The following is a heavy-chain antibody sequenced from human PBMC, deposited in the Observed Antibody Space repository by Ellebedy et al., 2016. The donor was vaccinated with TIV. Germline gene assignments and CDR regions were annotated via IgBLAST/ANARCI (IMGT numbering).Heavy chain of an antibody. CDR3: ARRYFDWLWLDF. Sequence: SVKVSCXASGGTFSRYAISWVRQAPGQGLEWMGGIIPIFGTTKYAQKFQGRATITADESTSTAYMELSSLRSEDTAVYYCARRYFDWLWLDFWGQGTLVTVSS. D-gene: IGHD3-9*01. J-gene: IGHJ4*02. V-gene: IGHV1-69*13. CDR1: GGTFSRYA. CDR2: IIPIFGTT.